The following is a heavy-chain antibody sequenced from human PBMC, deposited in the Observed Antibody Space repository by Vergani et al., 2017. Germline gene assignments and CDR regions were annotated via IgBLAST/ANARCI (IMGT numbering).Heavy chain of an antibody. D-gene: IGHD6-13*01. CDR3: ARETRIAAAGTRALDY. V-gene: IGHV3-48*03. CDR2: IISSGSTI. Sequence: EVQLVESGGGLVQPGGSLRLSCAASGFTFSSYEMNWVRQAPGKGLEWVSYIISSGSTIYYADSVKGRFTISRDNAKNSLYLQMNSLRAEDTAVYYCARETRIAAAGTRALDYWGQGTLVTVSS. CDR1: GFTFSSYE. J-gene: IGHJ4*02.